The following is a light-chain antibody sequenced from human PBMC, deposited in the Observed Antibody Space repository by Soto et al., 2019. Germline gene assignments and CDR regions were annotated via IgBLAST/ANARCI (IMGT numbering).Light chain of an antibody. CDR2: GNS. CDR3: QSYDSSLSVL. CDR1: SSNIGAGYD. Sequence: QAVVTQPPSVSGAPGQRVTISCTGSSSNIGAGYDVHWYQQLPGTAPKLLIYGNSNRPSGVPDRCSGSKSGTSASLAITGLQAEDEAYYYCQSYDSSLSVLFGGGTKLTVL. J-gene: IGLJ2*01. V-gene: IGLV1-40*01.